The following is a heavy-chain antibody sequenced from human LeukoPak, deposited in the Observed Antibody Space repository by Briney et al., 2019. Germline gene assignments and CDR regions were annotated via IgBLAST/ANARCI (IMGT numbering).Heavy chain of an antibody. V-gene: IGHV4-59*12. CDR2: IFYSGST. CDR1: GGSISSYY. CDR3: ARDVGHKAALTD. D-gene: IGHD2-21*02. Sequence: SETLSLTCTVSGGSISSYYWSWIRQPPGKGLEWIGYIFYSGSTNYNPSLKSRVTISLDTSKNQFSLKLSSVTAADTAVYYCARDVGHKAALTDWGQGTLVTVSS. J-gene: IGHJ4*02.